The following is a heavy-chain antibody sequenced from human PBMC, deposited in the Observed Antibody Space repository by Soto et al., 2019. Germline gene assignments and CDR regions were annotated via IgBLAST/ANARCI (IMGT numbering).Heavy chain of an antibody. Sequence: EVQLLESGGGLVQPGGCLRVSCAASGVTFSSYAMRWVRQAPGKGLEWVSAISGSGGSTYYADSVKGRFTISRDNSKNTLYLQMNSLRAEDTAVYYCARRGSGSYYDYWGQGTLVTVSS. CDR1: GVTFSSYA. CDR2: ISGSGGST. V-gene: IGHV3-23*01. D-gene: IGHD1-26*01. J-gene: IGHJ4*02. CDR3: ARRGSGSYYDY.